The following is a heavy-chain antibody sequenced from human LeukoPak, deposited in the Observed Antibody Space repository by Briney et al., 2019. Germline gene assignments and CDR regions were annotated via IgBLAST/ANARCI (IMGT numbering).Heavy chain of an antibody. CDR3: ARSSGSYAC. Sequence: GGSLRLSCAASGFTFSSYGMSWVRQAPGKGLEWVANIKQDGSEKYYVDSVKGRFTISRDNAKNSLYLQMNSLRAEDTAVYYCARSSGSYACWGQGTLVTVSS. CDR2: IKQDGSEK. D-gene: IGHD1-26*01. J-gene: IGHJ4*02. V-gene: IGHV3-7*01. CDR1: GFTFSSYG.